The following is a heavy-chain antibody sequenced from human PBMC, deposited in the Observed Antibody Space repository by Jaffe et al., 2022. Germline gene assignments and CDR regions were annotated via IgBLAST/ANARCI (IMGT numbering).Heavy chain of an antibody. CDR2: IIPIFGTA. D-gene: IGHD2-2*01. J-gene: IGHJ4*02. CDR1: GGTFSSYA. Sequence: QVQLVQSGAEVKKPGSSVKVSCKASGGTFSSYAISWVRQAPGQGLEWMGGIIPIFGTANYAQKFQGRVTITADESTSTAYMELSSLRSEDTAVYYCARDMIVCSSTSCYPLFDYWGQGTLVTVSS. CDR3: ARDMIVCSSTSCYPLFDY. V-gene: IGHV1-69*01.